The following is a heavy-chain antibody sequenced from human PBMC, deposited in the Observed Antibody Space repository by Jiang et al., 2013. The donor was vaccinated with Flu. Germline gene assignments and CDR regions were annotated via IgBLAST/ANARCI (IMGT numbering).Heavy chain of an antibody. D-gene: IGHD6-6*01. CDR1: GYTFTSYY. Sequence: GAEVKKPGASVKVSCKASGYTFTSYYMHWVRQAPGQGLEWMGIINPSGGSTSYAQKFQGRVTMTRDTSTSTVYMELSSLRSEDTAVYYCARDLGIAARSVHHKDYYYGMDVWGQGTTVTVSS. CDR3: ARDLGIAARSVHHKDYYYGMDV. J-gene: IGHJ6*02. V-gene: IGHV1-46*01. CDR2: INPSGGST.